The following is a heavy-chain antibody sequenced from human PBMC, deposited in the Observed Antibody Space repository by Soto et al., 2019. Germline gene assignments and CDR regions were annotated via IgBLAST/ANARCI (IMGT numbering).Heavy chain of an antibody. CDR3: ARNMDYYYGRGSGNGHGV. CDR1: GYTFTAYH. J-gene: IGHJ6*02. V-gene: IGHV1-2*02. D-gene: IGHD3-10*02. Sequence: QVRLVQSGAEVKEPGDSVRVSCEAPGYTFTAYHIHWVRQAPGQGLEWMGWINPKLGDTGYAQDFQGRVSMTSDMSISTVYMELSRLTSDDTAIYYCARNMDYYYGRGSGNGHGVWGQGTTVTVFS. CDR2: INPKLGDT.